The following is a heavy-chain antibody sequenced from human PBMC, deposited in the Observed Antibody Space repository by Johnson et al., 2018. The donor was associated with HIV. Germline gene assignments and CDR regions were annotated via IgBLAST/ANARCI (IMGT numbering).Heavy chain of an antibody. CDR1: GFTVSSNY. Sequence: VQLVESGGGLVQPGGSLRLSCAASGFTVSSNYMSWVRQAPGRGLEWVSVIYSGGSKYYAEYVKDRFTISRDNSKTKLYLQMNSLRAEDTAVYYCARDIRESFVSYDIWGQGTMVTVSS. CDR3: ARDIRESFVSYDI. CDR2: IYSGGSK. V-gene: IGHV3-66*01. J-gene: IGHJ3*02. D-gene: IGHD5/OR15-5a*01.